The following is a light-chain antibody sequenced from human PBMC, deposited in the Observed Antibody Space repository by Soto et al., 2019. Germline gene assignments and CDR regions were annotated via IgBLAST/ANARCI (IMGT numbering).Light chain of an antibody. CDR3: CSYAASYTLL. Sequence: QSALTQPRSVSASPGQSVTISCTGTSSNVGGYNYVSWYQQNPGEAPKLMIYDASKRPPGVPDRFSGSKSGNAAFLTISGLQVEDEADYYCCSYAASYTLLFGGGTKLTVL. J-gene: IGLJ3*02. CDR1: SSNVGGYNY. V-gene: IGLV2-11*01. CDR2: DAS.